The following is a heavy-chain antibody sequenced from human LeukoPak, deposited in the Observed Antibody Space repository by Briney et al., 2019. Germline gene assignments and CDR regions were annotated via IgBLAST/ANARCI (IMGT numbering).Heavy chain of an antibody. CDR1: GGSISSYY. J-gene: IGHJ5*02. CDR2: INHSGST. CDR3: ARAVGRFLEWLLYSDNWFDP. Sequence: SETLSLTCTVSGGSISSYYWSWIRQPPGKGLEWIGEINHSGSTNYNPSLKSRVTISVDTSKNQFSLKLSSVTAADTAVYYCARAVGRFLEWLLYSDNWFDPWGQGTLVTVSS. D-gene: IGHD3-3*01. V-gene: IGHV4-34*01.